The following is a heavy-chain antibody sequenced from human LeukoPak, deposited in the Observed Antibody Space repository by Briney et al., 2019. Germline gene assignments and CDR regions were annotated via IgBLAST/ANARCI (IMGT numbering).Heavy chain of an antibody. CDR2: MNPNSGNT. V-gene: IGHV1-8*01. Sequence: ASVKVSCKASGYTFTSYDINWVRQAPGQGLGWMGWMNPNSGNTGYAQKFQGRVTMTRNTSISTAYMELSSLRSEDTAVYYCARAVDITIVRGVKGDYFDYWGQGTLVTVSS. J-gene: IGHJ4*02. D-gene: IGHD3-10*01. CDR1: GYTFTSYD. CDR3: ARAVDITIVRGVKGDYFDY.